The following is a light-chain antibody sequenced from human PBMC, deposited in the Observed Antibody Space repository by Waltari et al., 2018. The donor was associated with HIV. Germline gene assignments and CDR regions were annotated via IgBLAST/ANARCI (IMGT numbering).Light chain of an antibody. Sequence: IQMTQSPSSLSASVGDSVTLSCRSCQNINTALSGYQQTLGKAPKVLIFAASNLQTGVPSRFSGSGSGTVFALTISDLQREDFATYYCQQSYTTPRTFGQGTKVESK. CDR1: QNINTA. J-gene: IGKJ1*01. V-gene: IGKV1-39*01. CDR2: AAS. CDR3: QQSYTTPRT.